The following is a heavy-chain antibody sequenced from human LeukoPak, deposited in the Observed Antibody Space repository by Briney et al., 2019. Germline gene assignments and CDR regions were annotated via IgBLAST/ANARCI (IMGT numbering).Heavy chain of an antibody. CDR1: GFPFSSFW. J-gene: IGHJ4*02. D-gene: IGHD1-26*01. Sequence: GGSLRLSCAASGFPFSSFWMSWVRQAPGKGLEWVANINQDGSEKYYVDSVRGRFTISRDNAKNSLYVQMNSLRAEDTAAYYCAGRKGNWGQGTLVTVSS. CDR2: INQDGSEK. V-gene: IGHV3-7*01. CDR3: AGRKGN.